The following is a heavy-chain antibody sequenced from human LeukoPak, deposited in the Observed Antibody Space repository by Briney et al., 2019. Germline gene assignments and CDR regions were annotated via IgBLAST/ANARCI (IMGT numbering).Heavy chain of an antibody. Sequence: GGSLRLSCAASGFSFSRYSMNRVRQAPGKGLEWVSYISSSSSTIYYADSVKGRFTISRDNAENSLYLQMNSLRDEDTAVYYCARRRGTYLEYWGQGTLVTVSS. V-gene: IGHV3-48*02. CDR2: ISSSSSTI. CDR1: GFSFSRYS. J-gene: IGHJ4*02. CDR3: ARRRGTYLEY.